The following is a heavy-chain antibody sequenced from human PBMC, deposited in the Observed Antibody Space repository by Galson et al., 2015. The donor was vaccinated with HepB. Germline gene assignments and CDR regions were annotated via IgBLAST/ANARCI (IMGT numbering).Heavy chain of an antibody. V-gene: IGHV3-23*01. D-gene: IGHD6-19*01. CDR3: VKGWLDY. CDR2: ISGNGVQT. CDR1: GFTFSNYD. J-gene: IGHJ4*02. Sequence: SLRLSCAASGFTFSNYDMGWVRHAPGKGLEWVPGISGNGVQTYYADTVKGRFSISRDNSKDTLYLQMSSLRAEDTAVYYCVKGWLDYWGQGTLVTVSS.